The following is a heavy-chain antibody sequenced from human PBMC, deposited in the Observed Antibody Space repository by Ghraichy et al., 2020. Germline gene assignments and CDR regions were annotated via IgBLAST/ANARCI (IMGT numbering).Heavy chain of an antibody. V-gene: IGHV4-34*01. CDR2: INHSGST. CDR3: ARDPYDSSFDY. CDR1: GGSFSGYY. D-gene: IGHD3-22*01. J-gene: IGHJ4*02. Sequence: SETLSLTCAVYGGSFSGYYWSWIRQPPGKGLEWIGEINHSGSTNYNPSLKSRVTISVDTSKNQFSLKLSSVTAADTAVYYCARDPYDSSFDYWGQGTLVTVSS.